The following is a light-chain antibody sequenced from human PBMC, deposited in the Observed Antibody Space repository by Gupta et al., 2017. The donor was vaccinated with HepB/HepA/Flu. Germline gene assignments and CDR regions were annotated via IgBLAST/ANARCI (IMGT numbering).Light chain of an antibody. J-gene: IGKJ4*01. CDR1: QSLVHNDGNTY. CDR2: KGS. V-gene: IGKV2-24*01. Sequence: DIVLTQTPLSSPFTLGQPASISCRSSQSLVHNDGNTYFSWLQQRPGQAPRLLIYKGSNRVSGVPDRFSGSGSGTDFTLQLSRVEAEDVGVYYCTQGKQPPLTFGRGTKVDIK. CDR3: TQGKQPPLT.